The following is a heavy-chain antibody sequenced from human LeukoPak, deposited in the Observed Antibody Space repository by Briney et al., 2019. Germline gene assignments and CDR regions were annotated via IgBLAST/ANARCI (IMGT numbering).Heavy chain of an antibody. J-gene: IGHJ5*02. CDR2: IIPILGIA. D-gene: IGHD2-21*02. Sequence: GASVKVSCKASGYTFTSYAISWVRQAPGQGLEWMGRIIPILGIANYAQKFQGRVTITADKSTSTAYMELSSLGSEDTAVYYCARGAYCGGDCYSGWFDPWGRGTLVTVSS. CDR1: GYTFTSYA. CDR3: ARGAYCGGDCYSGWFDP. V-gene: IGHV1-69*04.